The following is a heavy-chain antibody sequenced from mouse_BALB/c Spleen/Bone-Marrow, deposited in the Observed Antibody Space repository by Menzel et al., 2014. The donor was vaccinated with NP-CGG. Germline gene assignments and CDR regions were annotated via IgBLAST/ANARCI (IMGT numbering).Heavy chain of an antibody. Sequence: EVKLVESGGGLVQPGGSLKLSCAASGFTFGSYTMSWVRQTPEKRLDWVAYISNGGGSTYYPDTVKGRFTISRDNAKNTLYLQMSSLKSEDTAMYYCARGNGFAYWGQGTLVTVSA. V-gene: IGHV5-12-2*01. CDR3: ARGNGFAY. CDR2: ISNGGGST. J-gene: IGHJ3*01. CDR1: GFTFGSYT.